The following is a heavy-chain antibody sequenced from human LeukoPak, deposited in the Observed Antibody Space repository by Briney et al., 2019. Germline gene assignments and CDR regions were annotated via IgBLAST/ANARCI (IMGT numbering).Heavy chain of an antibody. CDR1: GFTFSSYS. J-gene: IGHJ4*02. V-gene: IGHV3-21*01. Sequence: GGSLRLSCAASGFTFSSYSMNWVRQAPGKGLEWVSSISSSSSYIYYADSVKGRLTISRDNAKNSLYLQMNSLRAEDTAVYYCARDSSGYTFDYWGQGTLVTVSS. CDR3: ARDSSGYTFDY. D-gene: IGHD3-22*01. CDR2: ISSSSSYI.